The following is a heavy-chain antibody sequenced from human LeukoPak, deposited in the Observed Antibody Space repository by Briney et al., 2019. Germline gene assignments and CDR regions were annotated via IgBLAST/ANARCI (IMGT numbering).Heavy chain of an antibody. CDR3: ASSSPPATVTTTFDY. D-gene: IGHD4-11*01. J-gene: IGHJ4*02. Sequence: SETLSLTCAVYGGSFSGYYWSWIRQPPGKGLEGIGEINHSGSTNYNPSLKSRVTISVDTSKNQFSLKLSSVTAADTAVYYCASSSPPATVTTTFDYWGQGTLVTVSS. V-gene: IGHV4-34*01. CDR2: INHSGST. CDR1: GGSFSGYY.